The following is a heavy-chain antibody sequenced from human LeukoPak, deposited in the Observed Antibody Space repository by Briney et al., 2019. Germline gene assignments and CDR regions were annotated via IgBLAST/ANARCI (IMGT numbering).Heavy chain of an antibody. Sequence: PSETLSLTCTVSGGSINNYYWSWIRQPPGKGLEWIGYIYYSGSTDYNPSLKSRVTISVDTSKNQFSLKLSSVTAADTAVYYCARYSTGWPFDYWGHGSLVTVSS. CDR2: IYYSGST. CDR1: GGSINNYY. V-gene: IGHV4-59*08. J-gene: IGHJ4*01. D-gene: IGHD6-19*01. CDR3: ARYSTGWPFDY.